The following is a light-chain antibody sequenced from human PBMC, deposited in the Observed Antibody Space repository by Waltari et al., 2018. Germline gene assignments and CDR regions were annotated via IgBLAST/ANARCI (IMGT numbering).Light chain of an antibody. V-gene: IGKV1-5*03. J-gene: IGKJ2*01. Sequence: DIQLTQSPSTLSASVGDRVTITCRASQNINSWLAWYQPKPGKAPKCLIYKASSLESGVPSRFSGSGSGTEFTLTISSLQPDDFATYYCQQYNTYSYTFGQGTKLEIK. CDR3: QQYNTYSYT. CDR1: QNINSW. CDR2: KAS.